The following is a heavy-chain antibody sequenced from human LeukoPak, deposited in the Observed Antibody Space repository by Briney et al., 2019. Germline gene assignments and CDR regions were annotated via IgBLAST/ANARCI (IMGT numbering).Heavy chain of an antibody. Sequence: PSETLSLTCPVSGVSISSYYWSWIRQPPGKGLEWIGDIYYSGSTNYNPSLKSRVTISVDTSKNQFSLKLSSVTAADTAVYYCVRANYFDYWGQGTLVTVSS. CDR1: GVSISSYY. J-gene: IGHJ4*02. V-gene: IGHV4-59*01. CDR2: IYYSGST. CDR3: VRANYFDY.